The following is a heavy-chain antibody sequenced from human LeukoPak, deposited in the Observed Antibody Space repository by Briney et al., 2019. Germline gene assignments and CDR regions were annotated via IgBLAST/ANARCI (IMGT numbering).Heavy chain of an antibody. CDR1: EFPLSTYS. D-gene: IGHD3-9*01. CDR3: ARGRLYYDILTDYSFYYGMDV. Sequence: KTGRSLRLSWAASEFPLSTYSMNWVRQAPRKGLEWVSSISSSSSYIYYADLVKGRFAICRDNAKNSLYLQMNSLRAEDTAVYYCARGRLYYDILTDYSFYYGMDVWGKGTTVTVSS. V-gene: IGHV3-21*01. J-gene: IGHJ6*04. CDR2: ISSSSSYI.